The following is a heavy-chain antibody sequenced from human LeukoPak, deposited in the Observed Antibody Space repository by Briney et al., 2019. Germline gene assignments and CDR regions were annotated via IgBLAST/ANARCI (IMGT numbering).Heavy chain of an antibody. CDR3: ARRTTYDSSGHLDY. J-gene: IGHJ4*02. V-gene: IGHV4-59*08. CDR2: IYYSGST. D-gene: IGHD3-22*01. Sequence: SETLSLTCTVSGGSISSYYWSWIRQPPGKGLEWIGYIYYSGSTNYNPSLKSRVTISVDTSKNQFSLKLSSVTAADTAVYYCARRTTYDSSGHLDYWGQGTLVTVSS. CDR1: GGSISSYY.